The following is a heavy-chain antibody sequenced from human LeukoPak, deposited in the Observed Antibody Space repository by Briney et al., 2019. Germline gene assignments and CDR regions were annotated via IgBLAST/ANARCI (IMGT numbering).Heavy chain of an antibody. V-gene: IGHV1-2*06. CDR2: ISPNSGGT. Sequence: ASVKVSCKASGYTFTGYYMHWVRRAPGQGLEWMGRISPNSGGTNYAQKFQGRVTMTRDTSISTAYMVLSRLRSDDTAVYYCARTAATVTPRLDAFDIWGQGTMVTVSS. J-gene: IGHJ3*02. D-gene: IGHD4-17*01. CDR1: GYTFTGYY. CDR3: ARTAATVTPRLDAFDI.